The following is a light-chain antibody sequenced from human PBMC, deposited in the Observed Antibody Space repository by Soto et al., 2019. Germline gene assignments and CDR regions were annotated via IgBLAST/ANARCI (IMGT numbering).Light chain of an antibody. J-gene: IGKJ2*01. Sequence: EIVLTQSPATLSLSPGERATLSCRASQSVSSYLAWYQQKPGQAPRLLISDASNRATGIPARFSGSGSGTDFTLTISSLEPEDFAVYYCQPRSNWYTFGQGTKLEIQ. V-gene: IGKV3-11*01. CDR1: QSVSSY. CDR2: DAS. CDR3: QPRSNWYT.